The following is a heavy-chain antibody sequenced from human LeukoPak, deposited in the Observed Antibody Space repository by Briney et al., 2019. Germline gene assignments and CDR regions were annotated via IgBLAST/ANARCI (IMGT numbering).Heavy chain of an antibody. CDR3: ARENSSCYYNDAFDM. D-gene: IGHD3-22*01. Sequence: GASVKLSCTASGGTFSSYAISWVRQAPGQGLEWMGRIIPIFGIANYAHTVQGRVTITGDKSTSTAYMELSSLRSEDTAVYYCARENSSCYYNDAFDMWGQGTMLTVSS. J-gene: IGHJ3*02. CDR1: GGTFSSYA. V-gene: IGHV1-69*04. CDR2: IIPIFGIA.